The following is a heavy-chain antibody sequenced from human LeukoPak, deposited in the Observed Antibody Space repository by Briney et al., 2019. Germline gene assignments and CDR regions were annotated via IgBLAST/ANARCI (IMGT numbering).Heavy chain of an antibody. CDR2: MHYNGGT. V-gene: IGHV4-59*01. D-gene: IGHD5-18*01. CDR1: GGATSSYY. Sequence: SETLSLTCTVTGGATSSYYWSWIRQSPGKGLEWIGYMHYNGGTNFNPSLKSRVTISLDTSKNQVSLKVSSVTAADTAVYYCARGGKKTAMVTSWGQGTLVTVPS. CDR3: ARGGKKTAMVTS. J-gene: IGHJ4*02.